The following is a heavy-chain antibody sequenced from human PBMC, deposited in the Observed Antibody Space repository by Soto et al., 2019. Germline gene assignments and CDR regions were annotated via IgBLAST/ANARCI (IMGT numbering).Heavy chain of an antibody. Sequence: VLLQESGPGAMKPSQTLSLTCTVIGDSVSSNNYYWSWIRQRPGKGLEWIGYIHYSGDSYDNPSLTSRITMSMDVSKNQFSLNLRSVTAADTAIYYCAGDVNDSSGSQGFDYWGQGTLVTVSS. J-gene: IGHJ4*02. D-gene: IGHD3-22*01. CDR1: GDSVSSNNYY. V-gene: IGHV4-31*03. CDR2: IHYSGDS. CDR3: AGDVNDSSGSQGFDY.